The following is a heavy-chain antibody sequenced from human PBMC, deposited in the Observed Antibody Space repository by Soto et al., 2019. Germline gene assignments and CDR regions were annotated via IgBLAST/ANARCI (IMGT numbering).Heavy chain of an antibody. CDR3: ARNGSYYDFWSGQYFGGGMDV. CDR1: GGSINSANYY. CDR2: INHSGST. Sequence: QLQLQESGPGLVKPSETLSLTCTVSGGSINSANYYWGWIRQPPGKGLEWIGEINHSGSTNYNPSLKSRVTISVDTSKNQFSLKMSSVTAADTAVYYCARNGSYYDFWSGQYFGGGMDVWGQGTTVTVSS. V-gene: IGHV4-39*07. D-gene: IGHD3-3*01. J-gene: IGHJ6*02.